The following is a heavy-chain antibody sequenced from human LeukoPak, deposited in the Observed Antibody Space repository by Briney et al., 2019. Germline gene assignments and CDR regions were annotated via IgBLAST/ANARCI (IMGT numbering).Heavy chain of an antibody. D-gene: IGHD2-2*02. J-gene: IGHJ4*02. CDR2: IKGDGSEK. CDR1: GFTFSEYW. CDR3: AKYRD. V-gene: IGHV3-7*01. Sequence: PGGSLRLSCAGSGFTFSEYWMSWVRQAPGKGLEWVANIKGDGSEKYHVDSVKGRFTISRDNAKNSLYLQMNSLRVEDTAIYYCAKYRDWGQGTLVTVSS.